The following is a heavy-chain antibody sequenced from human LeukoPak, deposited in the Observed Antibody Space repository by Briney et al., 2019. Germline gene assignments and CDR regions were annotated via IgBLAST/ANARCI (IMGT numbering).Heavy chain of an antibody. CDR1: GFTFSSYW. V-gene: IGHV3-74*01. D-gene: IGHD4-17*01. Sequence: PGGSLRLSCAASGFTFSSYWMHWARQAPGKGLVWVSRINSDGSSTSYADSVKGRFTISRDNAKNTLYLQMNSLRAEDTAVYYCARVDDYGDYVPGYWGQGTLVTVSS. CDR2: INSDGSST. J-gene: IGHJ4*02. CDR3: ARVDDYGDYVPGY.